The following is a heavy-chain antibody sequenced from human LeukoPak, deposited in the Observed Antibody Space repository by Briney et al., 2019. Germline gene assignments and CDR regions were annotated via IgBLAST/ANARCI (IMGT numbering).Heavy chain of an antibody. CDR2: IDGSSSHI. CDR1: GFTFSSYS. V-gene: IGHV3-21*01. D-gene: IGHD2-21*02. J-gene: IGHJ1*01. CDR3: ARGYCGGDCYGD. Sequence: PGGSLRLSCAASGFTFSSYSMNWVRQAPGKGLEWVSSIDGSSSHIYYADSVKGRFTISRDNTKSSLYLQMNSLRAEDMAVYHCARGYCGGDCYGDWGQGTLVTVSS.